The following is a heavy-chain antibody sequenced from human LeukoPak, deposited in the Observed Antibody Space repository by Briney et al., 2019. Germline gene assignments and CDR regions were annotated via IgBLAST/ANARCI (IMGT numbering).Heavy chain of an antibody. V-gene: IGHV1-8*01. Sequence: GASVKVSCKASGYTFTSYDINWVRQAPGQGLEWMGWMNPNSGDTGYAQKFQGRVTMTRDTSISTAYMELSSLKSDDTSLFYCARAGMGGNVWIDSWGQGTLVSVSS. J-gene: IGHJ5*01. CDR3: ARAGMGGNVWIDS. CDR1: GYTFTSYD. CDR2: MNPNSGDT. D-gene: IGHD1-26*01.